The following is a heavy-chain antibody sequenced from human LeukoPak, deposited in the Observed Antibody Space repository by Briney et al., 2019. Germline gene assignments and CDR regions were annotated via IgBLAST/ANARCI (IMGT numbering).Heavy chain of an antibody. V-gene: IGHV3-73*01. CDR1: GFSFSGSG. J-gene: IGHJ5*02. CDR3: TVIVGLPT. D-gene: IGHD3-22*01. Sequence: GGSLKLSCAASGFSFSGSGVQWVRQASGKGLEWVGRIRSKTNSYATAYAASVKGRFTISRDDSRNTAYLQMNSLKAEDTAVYYCTVIVGLPTWGQGTLMTVSS. CDR2: IRSKTNSYAT.